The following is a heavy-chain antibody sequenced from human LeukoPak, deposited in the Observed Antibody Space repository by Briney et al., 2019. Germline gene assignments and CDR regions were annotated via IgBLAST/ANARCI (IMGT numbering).Heavy chain of an antibody. CDR1: GGSMSNYY. V-gene: IGHV4-59*01. J-gene: IGHJ4*02. CDR3: ARKRSFDL. Sequence: SETLSLTCTVSGGSMSNYYWTWIRQPPGKGLEWIGYIYYSESATYNPSLKSRVTISLDTSKNQFFLKLSSVTAADTAVYYCARKRSFDLWGQGTLVTVSS. CDR2: IYYSESA. D-gene: IGHD3-9*01.